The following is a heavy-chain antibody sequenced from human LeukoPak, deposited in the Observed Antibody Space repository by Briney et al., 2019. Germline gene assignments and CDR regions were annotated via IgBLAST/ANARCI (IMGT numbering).Heavy chain of an antibody. CDR3: ARDRGFTSFDY. Sequence: GGSLRLSCADSGFTFRDSWMHRVRQAPGKGLEWVANINQDGSQKYYVDSVKGRFTISRDTAKNSLHLQMNSLRAEDTAVYYCARDRGFTSFDYWGQGILVTVSS. CDR1: GFTFRDSW. CDR2: INQDGSQK. D-gene: IGHD5-12*01. V-gene: IGHV3-7*01. J-gene: IGHJ4*02.